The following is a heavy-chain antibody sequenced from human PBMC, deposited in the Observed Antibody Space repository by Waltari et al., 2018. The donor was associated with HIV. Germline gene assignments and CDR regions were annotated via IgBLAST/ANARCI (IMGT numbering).Heavy chain of an antibody. CDR3: AHRPTFLKDYYYDSSGYDPLFDY. J-gene: IGHJ4*02. CDR1: GFSLSTSGVG. D-gene: IGHD3-22*01. CDR2: IYWDDDK. V-gene: IGHV2-5*02. Sequence: QITLKESGPTLVKPTQTLTLTCTFSGFSLSTSGVGVGWIRQPPGKALEWLALIYWDDDKRYSTSLKSRLTITKDTSKNPVVLTMTNMDPVDTATYYCAHRPTFLKDYYYDSSGYDPLFDYWGQGTLVTVSS.